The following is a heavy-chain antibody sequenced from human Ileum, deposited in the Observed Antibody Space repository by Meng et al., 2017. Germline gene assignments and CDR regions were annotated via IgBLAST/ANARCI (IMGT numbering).Heavy chain of an antibody. J-gene: IGHJ4*02. D-gene: IGHD1-26*01. CDR2: ISNSGSNI. V-gene: IGHV3-11*01. CDR3: ATLSYSSLGY. CDR1: GIDLIDYY. Sequence: VQRVESGGGVVTHGGSLRLSCADSGIDLIDYYMSWFRQAPGKGMEWVSYISNSGSNIYYVDSVKGRFTISRDNAKTSLYLQMISLRAEDTAVYYCATLSYSSLGYWGQGTLVTVSS.